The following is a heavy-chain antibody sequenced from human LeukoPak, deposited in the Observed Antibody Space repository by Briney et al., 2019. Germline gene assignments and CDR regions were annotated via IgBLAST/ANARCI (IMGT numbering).Heavy chain of an antibody. J-gene: IGHJ1*01. Sequence: PGGSLRLSCAASGFTFSDSWMNWVRQAPGKGPEWVANINQDRSETHYVESVKGRFTISRDYAKNSLYLQMNSLRVEDTALYYCATGHYRDPAGWGQGALVTVSA. CDR1: GFTFSDSW. CDR3: ATGHYRDPAG. D-gene: IGHD5-24*01. CDR2: INQDRSET. V-gene: IGHV3-7*01.